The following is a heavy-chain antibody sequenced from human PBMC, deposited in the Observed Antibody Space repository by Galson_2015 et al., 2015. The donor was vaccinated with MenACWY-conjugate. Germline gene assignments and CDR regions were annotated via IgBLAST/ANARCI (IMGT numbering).Heavy chain of an antibody. J-gene: IGHJ4*02. CDR3: ASGLNYCGADCSDY. CDR1: GFIFTDYD. CDR2: ISTYGGST. D-gene: IGHD2-21*02. Sequence: SLRLSCAGSGFIFTDYDMHWVRQAPGKGLEYVSAISTYGGSTYYADSVKGRFTISRDNSKNMLFLQMGSLRVEDTAVYYCASGLNYCGADCSDYWGQGALVTVSS. V-gene: IGHV3-64*02.